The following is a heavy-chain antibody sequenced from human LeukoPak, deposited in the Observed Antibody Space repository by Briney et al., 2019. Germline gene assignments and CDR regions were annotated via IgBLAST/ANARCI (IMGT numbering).Heavy chain of an antibody. Sequence: GRSLRLSCAASGFTFSSYAMHWVRQAPGKGLEWVAVISYDGGNKYYADSVKGRFTISRDNSKNTLYLQMNSLRAEDTAVYYCARAVAAYYYYYGMDVWGKGTTVTVSS. CDR1: GFTFSSYA. J-gene: IGHJ6*04. D-gene: IGHD6-19*01. CDR3: ARAVAAYYYYYGMDV. V-gene: IGHV3-30*04. CDR2: ISYDGGNK.